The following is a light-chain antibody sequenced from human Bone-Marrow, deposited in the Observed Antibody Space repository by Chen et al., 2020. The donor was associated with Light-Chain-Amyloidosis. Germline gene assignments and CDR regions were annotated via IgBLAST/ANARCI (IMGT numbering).Light chain of an antibody. CDR3: QVRDGSSDRPV. J-gene: IGLJ3*02. CDR1: NIGSTS. CDR2: DDS. Sequence: SYVLTQPSSVSVAPGQTAMIACGGNNIGSTSVHWYQQTPGQAPLLVVYDDSDRPSGIPERLSGSHAGNTATLTSSRDEAGDDGDYYCQVRDGSSDRPVLGGGSKLPVL. V-gene: IGLV3-21*02.